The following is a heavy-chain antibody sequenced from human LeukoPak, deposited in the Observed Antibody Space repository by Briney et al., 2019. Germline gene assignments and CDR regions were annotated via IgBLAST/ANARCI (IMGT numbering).Heavy chain of an antibody. D-gene: IGHD2-8*01. J-gene: IGHJ4*02. CDR3: ARGTKPDFDY. Sequence: PSETLSLTCAVYGGSFSDYAWGWIRQPPGKGLEWIGEINHSGSANYNPSLKSRVTVSVDTSKNQFSLKLSSVTAADTAVYYCARGTKPDFDYWGQGTLVTVSS. CDR2: INHSGSA. V-gene: IGHV4-34*01. CDR1: GGSFSDYA.